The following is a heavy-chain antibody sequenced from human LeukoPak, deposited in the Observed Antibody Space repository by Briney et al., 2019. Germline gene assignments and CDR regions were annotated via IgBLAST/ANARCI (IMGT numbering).Heavy chain of an antibody. CDR1: GFTFSSFS. J-gene: IGHJ3*02. Sequence: GGSLRLSCAASGFTFSSFSMNWVRQAPGKGLEWVSSISSNSNIYYADSLKGRFTISRDNAKNSLYLQMNSLRAEDTAVYYCARGGRFFKTAFDIWGQGTMVTVSS. CDR3: ARGGRFFKTAFDI. CDR2: ISSNSNI. D-gene: IGHD3-16*01. V-gene: IGHV3-21*01.